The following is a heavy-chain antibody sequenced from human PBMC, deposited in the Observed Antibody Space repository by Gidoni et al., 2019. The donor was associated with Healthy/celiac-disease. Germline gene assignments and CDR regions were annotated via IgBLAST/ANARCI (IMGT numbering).Heavy chain of an antibody. Sequence: EVQLVESGGGLVKPGGSLRLCCSASVFPFSSYSMNWVRQAPGKGLEWVLSISSSSSYIYYADSVKGRFTISRDNAKNSLYLQMNSLRAEDTAVYYCARMIPVDYDSSGYIDYWGQGTLVTVSS. CDR3: ARMIPVDYDSSGYIDY. J-gene: IGHJ4*02. CDR2: ISSSSSYI. CDR1: VFPFSSYS. V-gene: IGHV3-21*01. D-gene: IGHD3-22*01.